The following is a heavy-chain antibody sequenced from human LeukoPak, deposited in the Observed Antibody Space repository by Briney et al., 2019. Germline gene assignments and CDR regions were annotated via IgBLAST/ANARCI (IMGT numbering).Heavy chain of an antibody. CDR2: ISSNGGRT. Sequence: GGSLRLSCAASGLTFSSYAMHWVRQAPGKGLEYVSAISSNGGRTYYANSVRGRFTISRDNSKNMLFLQMGSLRPEDMAVYYCARVAPDYYGSGSYYNGFFQHWGQGTLVTVSS. CDR1: GLTFSSYA. V-gene: IGHV3-64*01. CDR3: ARVAPDYYGSGSYYNGFFQH. D-gene: IGHD3-10*01. J-gene: IGHJ1*01.